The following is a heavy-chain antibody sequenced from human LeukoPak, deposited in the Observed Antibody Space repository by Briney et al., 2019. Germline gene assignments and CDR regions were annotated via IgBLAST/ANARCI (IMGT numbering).Heavy chain of an antibody. CDR1: GFTFSSYN. CDR2: INSGSSTL. D-gene: IGHD3-3*01. Sequence: GGSLRLSCVVSGFTFSSYNMDWVRQTPGKGLEGVSYINSGSSTLYYADSVKGRFTISRDNAKNSLYLQMNSLRDEDTAVYYCARDSGVDAHIDYWGQGTLVTVSS. CDR3: ARDSGVDAHIDY. J-gene: IGHJ4*02. V-gene: IGHV3-48*02.